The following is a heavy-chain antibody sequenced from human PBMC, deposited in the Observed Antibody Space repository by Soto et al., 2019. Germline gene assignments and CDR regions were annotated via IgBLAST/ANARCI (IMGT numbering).Heavy chain of an antibody. CDR1: GGPISSGSYY. V-gene: IGHV4-31*03. D-gene: IGHD2-15*01. Sequence: SETLSLTCTVSGGPISSGSYYWSWIRQHPGKGLEWIGYIYYSGSTYYNPSLKSRVTISVDTSKNQFSLKLSSVTAADTAVYYCARGSVVAATLFDYWGQGTLVTVSS. J-gene: IGHJ4*02. CDR3: ARGSVVAATLFDY. CDR2: IYYSGST.